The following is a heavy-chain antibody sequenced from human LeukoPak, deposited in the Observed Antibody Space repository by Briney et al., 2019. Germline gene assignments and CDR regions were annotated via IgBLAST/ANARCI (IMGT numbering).Heavy chain of an antibody. J-gene: IGHJ4*02. CDR1: GGSISSGSYY. Sequence: SETLSLTCTVSGGSISSGSYYWSWIRQPAGKGLEWIGRIYTSGSTNYNPSLKSRVTISVDTSKNQVSLNLSSVTAADTAVYYCARDPDSGYDSSYWGQGTLVTVSS. V-gene: IGHV4-61*02. CDR3: ARDPDSGYDSSY. CDR2: IYTSGST. D-gene: IGHD5-12*01.